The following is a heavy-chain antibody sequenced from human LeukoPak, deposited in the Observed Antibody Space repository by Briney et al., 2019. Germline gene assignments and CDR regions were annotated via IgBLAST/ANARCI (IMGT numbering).Heavy chain of an antibody. CDR2: ISGSGGST. V-gene: IGHV3-23*01. CDR3: ANHHLYYDFWSGYYGQEPVGY. CDR1: GFTFSSYA. D-gene: IGHD3-3*01. Sequence: QSGGSLRLSCAASGFTFSSYAMSWVRQAPGKGLEWVSAISGSGGSTYYADSVKGRFTISRDNSKNTLYLQMNSLRAEDTAVYYCANHHLYYDFWSGYYGQEPVGYWGQGALVTVSS. J-gene: IGHJ4*02.